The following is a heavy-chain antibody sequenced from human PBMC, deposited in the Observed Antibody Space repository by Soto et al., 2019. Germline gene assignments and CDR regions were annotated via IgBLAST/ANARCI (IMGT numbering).Heavy chain of an antibody. D-gene: IGHD3-16*01. CDR2: INPNSGGT. J-gene: IGHJ4*02. Sequence: GASVKVSCKASVYTFTGYYMHWVRQAAGQGLEWMGWINPNSGGTNYAQKFQGRVTMTRNTSISTAYMELSSLRSEDTVVYYCARYYIWGSYDYWGQGTLVTVSS. CDR1: VYTFTGYY. V-gene: IGHV1-2*02. CDR3: ARYYIWGSYDY.